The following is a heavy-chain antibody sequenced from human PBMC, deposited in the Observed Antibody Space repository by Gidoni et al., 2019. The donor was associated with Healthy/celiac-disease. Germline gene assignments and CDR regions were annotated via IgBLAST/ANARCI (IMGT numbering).Heavy chain of an antibody. J-gene: IGHJ4*02. CDR2: IYYSGST. D-gene: IGHD3-22*01. V-gene: IGHV4-39*01. CDR3: ARLMRPVVTIDY. CDR1: GASISSSSYY. Sequence: QLQLQESCPGLVKPSETLSLTCTVPGASISSSSYYWGWIRQPPGKGLEWIGSIYYSGSTYYNPSLKSRVTISVDTSKNQFSLKLSSVTAADTAVYYCARLMRPVVTIDYWGQGTLVTVSS.